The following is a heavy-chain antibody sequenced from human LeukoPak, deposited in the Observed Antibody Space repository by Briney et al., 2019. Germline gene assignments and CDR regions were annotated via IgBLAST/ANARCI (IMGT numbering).Heavy chain of an antibody. V-gene: IGHV3-23*01. Sequence: GGSLRLSCAASGFTFTSYVMNWVRQAPGKGLEWVSAISGSGASTYYADSVKGRFTISRDNSKNTLYLQMNSLRAEDTAVYYCASTFLRYCSGTSCYDYWGQGTLVTVSS. CDR3: ASTFLRYCSGTSCYDY. CDR1: GFTFTSYV. J-gene: IGHJ4*02. CDR2: ISGSGAST. D-gene: IGHD2-2*01.